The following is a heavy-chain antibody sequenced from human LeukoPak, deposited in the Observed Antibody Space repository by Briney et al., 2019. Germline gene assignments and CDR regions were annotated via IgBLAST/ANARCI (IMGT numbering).Heavy chain of an antibody. Sequence: SVKVSCKASGYTFTSYDIDWVRQATGQGLEWMGGIIPIFGTANYAQKFQGRVTITADESTSTAYMELSSLRSEDTAVYYCARGREYSWFDYWGQGTLVTVSS. V-gene: IGHV1-69*13. D-gene: IGHD3-10*01. CDR1: GYTFTSYD. CDR3: ARGREYSWFDY. J-gene: IGHJ4*02. CDR2: IIPIFGTA.